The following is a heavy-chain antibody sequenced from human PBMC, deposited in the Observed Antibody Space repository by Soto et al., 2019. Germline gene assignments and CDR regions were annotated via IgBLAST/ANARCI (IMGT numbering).Heavy chain of an antibody. D-gene: IGHD2-21*02. V-gene: IGHV1-69*13. J-gene: IGHJ5*02. Sequence: SLKRYCKAAGGTFSSYAISWGRQAPGQGLEWMGGIIPIFGTANYAQKFQGRVTITADESTSTAYMELSSLRSEDTAVYYCARGHGVVTFNWFDPWGQGTLVTVSS. CDR3: ARGHGVVTFNWFDP. CDR1: GGTFSSYA. CDR2: IIPIFGTA.